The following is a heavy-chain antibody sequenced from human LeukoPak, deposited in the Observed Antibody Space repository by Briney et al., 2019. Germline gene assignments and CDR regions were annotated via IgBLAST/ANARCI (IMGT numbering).Heavy chain of an antibody. CDR2: ISGSGGST. V-gene: IGHV3-23*01. CDR3: AKGFPLYGDSPDY. D-gene: IGHD4-17*01. CDR1: GFTFSIYA. J-gene: IGHJ4*02. Sequence: GGSLRLSCAASGFTFSIYAMSWVRQAPGKGLEWVSAISGSGGSTYYADSVKGRFTISRDNSKNTLYLQMNSLGAEDTAVYYCAKGFPLYGDSPDYWGQGTLVTVSS.